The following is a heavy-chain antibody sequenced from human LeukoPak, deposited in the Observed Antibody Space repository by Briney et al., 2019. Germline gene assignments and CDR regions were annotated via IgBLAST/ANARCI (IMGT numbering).Heavy chain of an antibody. J-gene: IGHJ3*02. V-gene: IGHV4-61*01. Sequence: SETLSLTCTVSGGSVSSGSYYWSWIRQPPGKGLEWIGYIYYSGSTNYNPSLKRRVTISVDTSKNQFSLTLSSVTAADTAVYYCARDTVVPTQWFGEHDAFDIWGQGTMVTVSS. CDR2: IYYSGST. CDR1: GGSVSSGSYY. D-gene: IGHD3-10*01. CDR3: ARDTVVPTQWFGEHDAFDI.